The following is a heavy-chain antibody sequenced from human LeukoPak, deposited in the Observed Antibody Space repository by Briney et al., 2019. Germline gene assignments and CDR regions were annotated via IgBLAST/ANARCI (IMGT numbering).Heavy chain of an antibody. D-gene: IGHD3-22*01. CDR3: ATDVLDSSGY. J-gene: IGHJ4*02. CDR2: ISYDGSNK. V-gene: IGHV3-30-3*01. CDR1: GFTFSSYA. Sequence: GGSLRLSCAASGFTFSSYAMHWVRQAPGKGLEWVAVISYDGSNKYYADSVKGRFTISRDNSKNTLYLQMSSLRAEDTAVYYCATDVLDSSGYWGQGTLVNVSS.